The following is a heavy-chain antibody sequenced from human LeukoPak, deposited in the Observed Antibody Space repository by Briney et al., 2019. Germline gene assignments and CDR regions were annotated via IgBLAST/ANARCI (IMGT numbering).Heavy chain of an antibody. V-gene: IGHV3-30*02. CDR1: GFTFSSYG. CDR3: GKRLTSWELEY. CDR2: IWSGGTDK. Sequence: PGGSLRLSCAASGFTFSSYGIHWVRQAPGKGLEWVAVIWSGGTDKYYADSVKGRFTVSRDNSKNTLYLQMNSLRAEDTAVYYCGKRLTSWELEYWGQGTLVTVSS. D-gene: IGHD1-26*01. J-gene: IGHJ4*02.